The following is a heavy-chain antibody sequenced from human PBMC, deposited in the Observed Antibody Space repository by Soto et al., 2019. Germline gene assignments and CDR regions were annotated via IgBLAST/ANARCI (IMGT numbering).Heavy chain of an antibody. Sequence: ASVKVSCKASGYTFTSYDINWVRQATGQGLEWMGWMNPNSGNTGYAQKFQGRVTMTRNTSISTAYMELSSLRSEDTAVYYCARVLLWFGEHHYYYYGMDVWGQVTTVTVSS. CDR2: MNPNSGNT. D-gene: IGHD3-10*01. V-gene: IGHV1-8*01. CDR1: GYTFTSYD. J-gene: IGHJ6*02. CDR3: ARVLLWFGEHHYYYYGMDV.